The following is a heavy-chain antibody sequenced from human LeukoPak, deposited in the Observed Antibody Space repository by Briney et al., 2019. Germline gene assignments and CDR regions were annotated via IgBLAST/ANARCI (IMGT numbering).Heavy chain of an antibody. CDR3: ARNSWSFDY. CDR1: GFTFSDYW. CDR2: IKQDGSEK. Sequence: PGGSLRLSCAVSGFTFSDYWMSWVRQAPGKGLEWVANIKQDGSEKYYVDSVKGRFTISRDNAKNSLYLQMSSLRAEDTAVYYCARNSWSFDYWGQGALVTVSS. D-gene: IGHD1-20*01. V-gene: IGHV3-7*05. J-gene: IGHJ4*02.